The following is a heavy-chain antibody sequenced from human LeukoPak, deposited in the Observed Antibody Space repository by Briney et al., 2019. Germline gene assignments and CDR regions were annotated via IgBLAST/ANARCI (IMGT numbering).Heavy chain of an antibody. Sequence: GASVKVSCKASGYTFTSYDINWVRQATGQGLEWMGWMNPNSGNTGYAQKFQGRVTMTRNTSISTAYMELSSLRSDDTAVYYCARDTPDFYYDYVWGSYRFDYWGQGTLVTVSS. V-gene: IGHV1-8*01. CDR3: ARDTPDFYYDYVWGSYRFDY. J-gene: IGHJ4*02. D-gene: IGHD3-16*02. CDR1: GYTFTSYD. CDR2: MNPNSGNT.